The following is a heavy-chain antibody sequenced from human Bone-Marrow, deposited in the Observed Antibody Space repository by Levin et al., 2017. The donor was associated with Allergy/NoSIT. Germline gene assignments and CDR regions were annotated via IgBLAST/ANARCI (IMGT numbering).Heavy chain of an antibody. CDR2: MYSGGTT. V-gene: IGHV3-53*03. Sequence: AGGSLRLSCAASGFTVSNNYMAWVRQPPGKGLEWVSFMYSGGTTHYADSVKGRFTISRDNSKNTLYLQMNSLRAEDTAVYYCARVPGYSWGQGTLVTVSS. J-gene: IGHJ4*02. CDR1: GFTVSNNY. CDR3: ARVPGYS. D-gene: IGHD6-25*01.